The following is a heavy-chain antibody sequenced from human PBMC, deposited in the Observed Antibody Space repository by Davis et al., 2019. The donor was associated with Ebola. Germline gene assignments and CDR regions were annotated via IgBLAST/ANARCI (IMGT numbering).Heavy chain of an antibody. CDR2: IYYSGST. Sequence: SETLSLTCTVFGGSIGYYYWSWIRQSPGKGLEWIGYIYYSGSTKYNPSHKSRVTISVDTSKNQFSLKLRSVTAADTAVYSCARGSAGHFDLWGRGTLVTVSS. D-gene: IGHD6-13*01. CDR1: GGSIGYYY. J-gene: IGHJ2*01. V-gene: IGHV4-59*01. CDR3: ARGSAGHFDL.